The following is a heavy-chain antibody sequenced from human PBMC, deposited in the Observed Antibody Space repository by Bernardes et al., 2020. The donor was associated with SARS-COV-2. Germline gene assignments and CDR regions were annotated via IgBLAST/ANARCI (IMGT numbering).Heavy chain of an antibody. CDR2: IDYVGIT. J-gene: IGHJ4*02. V-gene: IGHV4-39*01. CDR1: GGPFSTNSLH. Sequence: SETGSLTCSVSGGPFSTNSLHWGWTCQRPGMGREWIGSIDYVGITYYNPSLRSRVTMSVDTSKNQLSLRLSSLTGADTAVYYCARLTLRYYFDYWGQGTLVTVSS. CDR3: ARLTLRYYFDY.